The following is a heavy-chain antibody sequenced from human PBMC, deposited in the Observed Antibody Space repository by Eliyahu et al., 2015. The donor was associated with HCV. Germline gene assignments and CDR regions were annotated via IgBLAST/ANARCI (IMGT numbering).Heavy chain of an antibody. CDR2: IKQDGSEK. D-gene: IGHD6-13*01. Sequence: EVQLVESGGGLVQPGGSLRLSCAASGFTFSSYWXSWARQAPGKGLEWVANIKQDGSEKYYVDSVKGRFTISRDNAKNSLYLQMNSLRAEDTAVYYCAREPPPGIAAAGDDYWGQGTLVTVSS. V-gene: IGHV3-7*01. J-gene: IGHJ4*02. CDR1: GFTFSSYW. CDR3: AREPPPGIAAAGDDY.